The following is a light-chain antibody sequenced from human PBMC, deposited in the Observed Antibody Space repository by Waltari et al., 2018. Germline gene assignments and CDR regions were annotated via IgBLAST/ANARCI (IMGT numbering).Light chain of an antibody. CDR1: SSDVGNYKR. CDR3: SSYAGSSKGV. CDR2: AVS. J-gene: IGLJ2*01. Sequence: QSALTQPASVSGSPGQSLTISCTGTSSDVGNYKRVSWYQQHPGKAPKLMIYAVSKWPSGVSDRFSGSKSGDMASLTISGLQPEDEAEYFCSSYAGSSKGVFGGGTKVTVL. V-gene: IGLV2-23*02.